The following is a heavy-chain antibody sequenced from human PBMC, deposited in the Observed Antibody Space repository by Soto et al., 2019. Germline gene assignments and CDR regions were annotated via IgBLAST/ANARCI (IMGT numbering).Heavy chain of an antibody. CDR2: VYSSGTT. D-gene: IGHD3-10*01. CDR3: ARDIGSYAYGEGY. CDR1: GGSINSYW. Sequence: TLSLTCSVSGGSINSYWWSWIRQPAGKGLEWIGRVYSSGTTDYNPSLNSRATMSVETSKNQFSLKLSSVTAADTAVYYCARDIGSYAYGEGYWGQGIQVTVSS. V-gene: IGHV4-4*07. J-gene: IGHJ4*02.